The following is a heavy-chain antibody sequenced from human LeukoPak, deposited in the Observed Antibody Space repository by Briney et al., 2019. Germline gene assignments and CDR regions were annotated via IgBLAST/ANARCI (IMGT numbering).Heavy chain of an antibody. CDR3: ARDRVVPAATIPPNDAFDI. Sequence: SQTLSLTGTGSGGSISSGGYYWSWIRQPPGKGLEWIGYIYHSGSTCYNPSLKSRVTISVDRSKNQFSLKLSSVTAADTAVYYCARDRVVPAATIPPNDAFDIWGQGTMVTVSS. D-gene: IGHD2-2*01. CDR2: IYHSGST. V-gene: IGHV4-30-2*01. J-gene: IGHJ3*02. CDR1: GGSISSGGYY.